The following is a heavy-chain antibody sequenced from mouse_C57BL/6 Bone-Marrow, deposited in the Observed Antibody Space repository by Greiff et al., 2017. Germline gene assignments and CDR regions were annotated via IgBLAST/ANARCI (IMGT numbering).Heavy chain of an antibody. Sequence: VQLKQSGGDLVKPGGSLKLSCAASGFTFSSYGMSWVRQTPDKRLEWVATISSGGSYTYYPDSVKGRFTISKDNAKNTLYLQMSSLKSADTAMYYGARHTRITAGLAYWGQGTLVTVSA. CDR1: GFTFSSYG. V-gene: IGHV5-6*01. CDR3: ARHTRITAGLAY. CDR2: ISSGGSYT. D-gene: IGHD2-4*01. J-gene: IGHJ3*01.